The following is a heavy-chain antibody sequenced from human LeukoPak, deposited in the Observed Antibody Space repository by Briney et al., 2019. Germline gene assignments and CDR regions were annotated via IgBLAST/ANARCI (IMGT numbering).Heavy chain of an antibody. CDR2: IWYDGSNK. CDR3: AKGVAVAGTHAFDI. J-gene: IGHJ3*02. CDR1: GFTFSSYG. D-gene: IGHD6-19*01. V-gene: IGHV3-33*06. Sequence: GGSLRLSCAASGFTFSSYGMHWVRQAPGKGLECVAVIWYDGSNKYYADSVKGRFTISRDNSKNTLYLQMNSLRAEDTAVYYCAKGVAVAGTHAFDIWGQGTMVTVSS.